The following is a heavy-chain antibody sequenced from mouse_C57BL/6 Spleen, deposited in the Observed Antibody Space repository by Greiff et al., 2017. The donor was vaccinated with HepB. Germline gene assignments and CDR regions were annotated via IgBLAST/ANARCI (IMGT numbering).Heavy chain of an antibody. V-gene: IGHV1-81*01. CDR3: ARDLKAWFAY. Sequence: ESGAELARPGASVKLSCKASGYTFTSYGISWVKQRTGQGLEWIGEIYPRSGNTYYNEKFKGKATLTADKSSSTAYMELRSLTSEDSAVYFCARDLKAWFAYWGQGTLVTVSA. CDR1: GYTFTSYG. J-gene: IGHJ3*01. CDR2: IYPRSGNT. D-gene: IGHD1-3*01.